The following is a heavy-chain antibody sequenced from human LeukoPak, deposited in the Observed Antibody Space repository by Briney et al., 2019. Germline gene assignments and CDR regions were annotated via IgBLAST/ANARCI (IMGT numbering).Heavy chain of an antibody. CDR2: IYHGGST. Sequence: SETLSLTCGVSVYSISSGYYWGWIRQPPGKGLDWIGSIYHGGSTYYNPSLKSRVTISVDTSKNQFSLKLSSVTAADTAVYYCASQGIRYSWDYYFDYWGQGTLVAVSS. D-gene: IGHD5-18*01. V-gene: IGHV4-38-2*01. CDR1: VYSISSGYY. J-gene: IGHJ4*02. CDR3: ASQGIRYSWDYYFDY.